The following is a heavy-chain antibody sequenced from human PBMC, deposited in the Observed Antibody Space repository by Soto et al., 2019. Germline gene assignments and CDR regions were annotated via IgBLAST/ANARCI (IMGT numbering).Heavy chain of an antibody. CDR3: AREPYSGYDSLGFDP. V-gene: IGHV6-1*01. D-gene: IGHD5-12*01. CDR1: GDSVSSNSAA. Sequence: SQTLSLTCAISGDSVSSNSAAWNWIRQSPSRGLEWLGRTYYRSKWYNEYGISVKGRITISPDTSRNQFSLQLNSVTPEDTALYYCAREPYSGYDSLGFDPWGQGTLVTVSS. CDR2: TYYRSKWYN. J-gene: IGHJ5*02.